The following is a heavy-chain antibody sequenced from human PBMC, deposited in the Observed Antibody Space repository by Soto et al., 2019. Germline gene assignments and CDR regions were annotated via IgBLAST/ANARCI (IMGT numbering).Heavy chain of an antibody. D-gene: IGHD3-3*01. CDR1: GGSISSYY. CDR3: ARAKSYDFWSAYPRPYFGYYYMDV. CDR2: IYYSGST. V-gene: IGHV4-59*01. J-gene: IGHJ6*03. Sequence: PSETLSLTCTVSGGSISSYYWSWIRQPPGKGLEWIGYIYYSGSTNYNPALKSRVTISLDTSKNQFSLKLGSVTAADTAVYYCARAKSYDFWSAYPRPYFGYYYMDVWGEGTTVTVSS.